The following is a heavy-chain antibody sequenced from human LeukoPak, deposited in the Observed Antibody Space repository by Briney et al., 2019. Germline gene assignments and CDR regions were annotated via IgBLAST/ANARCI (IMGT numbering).Heavy chain of an antibody. V-gene: IGHV1-8*01. D-gene: IGHD5-12*01. J-gene: IGHJ6*02. CDR2: MNPNSGNT. CDR3: ASGVYSGYDFFSGGNQTMDYYYGMDV. CDR1: GYTFTSYD. Sequence: ASVKVSCKASGYTFTSYDINWVRQATGQGLEWMGWMNPNSGNTGYAQKFQGRDTMTRNTSISTAYMELSSLRSEDTAVYYCASGVYSGYDFFSGGNQTMDYYYGMDVWGQGTTVTVSS.